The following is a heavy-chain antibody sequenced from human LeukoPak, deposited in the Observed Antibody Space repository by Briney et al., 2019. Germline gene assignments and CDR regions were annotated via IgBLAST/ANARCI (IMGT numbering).Heavy chain of an antibody. CDR2: MNPNSGNT. V-gene: IGHV1-8*01. J-gene: IGHJ6*02. CDR1: GYTFTSYD. D-gene: IGHD3-10*01. Sequence: ASVKVSCKASGYTFTSYDINWVRQATGQGLEWMGWMNPNSGNTGYAQKFQGRVTMTRNTSISTAYMELSSLRSEDTAVYYCARGLQTMVRGVIGMDVWGQGTTVTVSS. CDR3: ARGLQTMVRGVIGMDV.